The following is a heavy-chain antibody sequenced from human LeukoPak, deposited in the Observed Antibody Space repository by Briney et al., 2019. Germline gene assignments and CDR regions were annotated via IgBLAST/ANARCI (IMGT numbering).Heavy chain of an antibody. D-gene: IGHD5-24*01. CDR3: ARVNRDGYNIDY. J-gene: IGHJ4*02. CDR1: GFDFSSSG. CDR2: IQSHGRTE. Sequence: PGGSLRLSCVASGFDFSSSGMHWVRQAPGKGLEWVALIQSHGRTEFYADSVKGRFTISRDNSKNTVRLQMNSLRPEDTAVYYCARVNRDGYNIDYWGQGTLVTVSS. V-gene: IGHV3-30*19.